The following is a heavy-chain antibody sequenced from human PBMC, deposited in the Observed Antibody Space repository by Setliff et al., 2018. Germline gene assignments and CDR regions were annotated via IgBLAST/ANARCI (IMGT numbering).Heavy chain of an antibody. Sequence: ASVKVSCKASGGTFSSYAISWVRQAPGRGLEWMGGIIPIFGTANHAQKFQGRVTITADESTSTAYMELSSLRSEDTAVYYCATGTTIRRLDYWGQGTLVTVSS. J-gene: IGHJ4*02. D-gene: IGHD1-7*01. CDR3: ATGTTIRRLDY. CDR2: IIPIFGTA. V-gene: IGHV1-69*13. CDR1: GGTFSSYA.